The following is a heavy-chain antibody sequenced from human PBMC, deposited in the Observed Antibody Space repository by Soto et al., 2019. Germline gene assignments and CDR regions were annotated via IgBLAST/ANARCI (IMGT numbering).Heavy chain of an antibody. J-gene: IGHJ4*02. CDR1: GFTFSDYY. CDR2: ISPTDSTT. Sequence: GGSLRLSCAASGFTFSDYYMSWIRQAQGKGLEWVSSISPTDSTTYYADSVKGRFTISRDNAKNSVFLEVNSLRAEDTAVYDCAGSGGIGTRGQGILVTVSS. CDR3: AGSGGIGT. D-gene: IGHD1-26*01. V-gene: IGHV3-11*01.